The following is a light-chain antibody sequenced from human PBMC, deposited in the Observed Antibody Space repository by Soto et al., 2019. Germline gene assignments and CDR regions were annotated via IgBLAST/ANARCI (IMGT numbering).Light chain of an antibody. CDR2: SAS. CDR3: QQYNDWPLT. J-gene: IGKJ4*01. Sequence: EIVMTQSPATLSVSPGETASLSCRASQAINSNLAWYQQRPGQAPRLLIYSASTRATGVPARVSGSGSETEFTLILRGLQSEDFSLYYCQQYNDWPLTFGGGTKVDLK. CDR1: QAINSN. V-gene: IGKV3-15*01.